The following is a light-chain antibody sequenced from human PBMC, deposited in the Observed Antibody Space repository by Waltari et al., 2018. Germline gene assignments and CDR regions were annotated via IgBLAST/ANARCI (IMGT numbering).Light chain of an antibody. V-gene: IGKV1-5*03. CDR2: KAS. CDR1: QSIGSW. Sequence: DIQMTQSPSTLSASVGDRVTITCRASQSIGSWLAWYQQKPGKAPKLLVYKASSLERGVPSRFSGSGSETEFTLTISSLKPEDFATYYCQQYKTFWLTFGGGTKVDIK. CDR3: QQYKTFWLT. J-gene: IGKJ4*01.